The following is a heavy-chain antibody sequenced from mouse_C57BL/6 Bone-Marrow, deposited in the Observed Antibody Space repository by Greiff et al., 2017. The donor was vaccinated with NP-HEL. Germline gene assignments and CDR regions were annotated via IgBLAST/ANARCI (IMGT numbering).Heavy chain of an antibody. Sequence: DVHLVESGGGLVQPGGSLKLSCAASGFTFSDYYMYWVRQTPEKRLEWVAYISNGGGSTYYPDTVKGRFTISRDNAKNTLYLQMSRLKSEDTAMYYCARRSTVVAWYFDVWGTGTTVTVSS. J-gene: IGHJ1*03. V-gene: IGHV5-12*01. CDR2: ISNGGGST. D-gene: IGHD1-1*01. CDR1: GFTFSDYY. CDR3: ARRSTVVAWYFDV.